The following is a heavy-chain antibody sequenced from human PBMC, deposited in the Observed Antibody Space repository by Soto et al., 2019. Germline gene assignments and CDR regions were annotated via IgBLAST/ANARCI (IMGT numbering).Heavy chain of an antibody. CDR3: ARDDGSLYDFWSGPMDV. D-gene: IGHD3-3*01. J-gene: IGHJ6*02. Sequence: PSETLSLTCTVSGGSISSGGYYWSWIRQHPGKGLEWIGYIYYSGSTYYNPSLKSRVTISVDTSKNQFSLKLSSVTAADTAVYYCARDDGSLYDFWSGPMDVWGQGTTVTVSS. CDR1: GGSISSGGYY. V-gene: IGHV4-31*03. CDR2: IYYSGST.